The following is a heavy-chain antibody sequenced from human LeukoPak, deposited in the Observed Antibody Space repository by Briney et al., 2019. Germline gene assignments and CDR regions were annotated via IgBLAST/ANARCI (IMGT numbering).Heavy chain of an antibody. D-gene: IGHD2-2*02. CDR2: IKSKIDGGTT. Sequence: PGGSLRLSCAASGFSFTNAWMSWVRQAPGKGLEWVGRIKSKIDGGTTDYAAPVKGRFTISRDDSKTTLYLQMNSLKTEDTAVYYCARYCSSTSCYRPPWGQGALVTVSS. V-gene: IGHV3-15*01. CDR3: ARYCSSTSCYRPP. CDR1: GFSFTNAW. J-gene: IGHJ5*02.